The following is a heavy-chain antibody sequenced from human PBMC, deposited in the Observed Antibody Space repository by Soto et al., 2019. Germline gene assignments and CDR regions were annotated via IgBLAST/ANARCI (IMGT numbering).Heavy chain of an antibody. CDR2: ISYDGSNK. J-gene: IGHJ5*02. CDR3: ARDMVRGVITLTNWFDP. CDR1: GFTFSSYG. D-gene: IGHD3-10*01. Sequence: PGGSLRLSCAASGFTFSSYGMHWVRQAPGKGLEWVAVISYDGSNKYYVDSVKGRFTISRDNAKNPLYLQMNSLRAEDTAVYYCARDMVRGVITLTNWFDPWGQGTLVTVSS. V-gene: IGHV3-30*03.